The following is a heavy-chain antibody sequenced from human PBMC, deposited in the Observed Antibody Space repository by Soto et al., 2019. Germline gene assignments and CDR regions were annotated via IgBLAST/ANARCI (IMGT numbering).Heavy chain of an antibody. CDR1: GFTFSSYA. CDR2: ISGSGGST. Sequence: EVQLLESGGGLVQPGGSLRLSCAASGFTFSSYAMSWVRQAPGKGLEWVSAISGSGGSTYYADSVKGRFTISRDNSKNTLYLQMNSLRAEDTAVYYCARDKRPYSSSSDYWGQGTLVTVSS. D-gene: IGHD6-6*01. J-gene: IGHJ4*02. CDR3: ARDKRPYSSSSDY. V-gene: IGHV3-23*01.